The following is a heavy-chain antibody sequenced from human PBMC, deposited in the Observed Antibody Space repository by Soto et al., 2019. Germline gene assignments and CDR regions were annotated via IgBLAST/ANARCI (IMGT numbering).Heavy chain of an antibody. D-gene: IGHD6-13*01. CDR2: IYWDDDK. CDR1: GFSLSTSGVG. J-gene: IGHJ3*02. CDR3: AHRQGRAAAGARYAFDI. Sequence: SGPTLVNPTQTLTLTCTFSGFSLSTSGVGVGWIRQPPGKALEWLALIYWDDDKRYSPSLKSRLTITKDTSKNQVVLTMTNMDPVDTATYYCAHRQGRAAAGARYAFDIWGQGTMVTVSS. V-gene: IGHV2-5*02.